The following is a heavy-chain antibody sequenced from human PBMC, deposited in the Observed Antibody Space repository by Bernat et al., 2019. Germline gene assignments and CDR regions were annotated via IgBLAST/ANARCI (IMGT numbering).Heavy chain of an antibody. D-gene: IGHD7-27*01. CDR3: ARDRLGNPYWYFDL. CDR1: GFTFSSYA. V-gene: IGHV3-30-3*01. J-gene: IGHJ2*01. CDR2: ISYDGSNK. Sequence: QVQLVESGGGVVQPGRSLRLSCAASGFTFSSYAMHWVRQAPGKGLEWVAVISYDGSNKYYADSVKGRFTISRDNSKNTLYLQMNSLRAEDTAVYYCARDRLGNPYWYFDLWGRGTLVTVSS.